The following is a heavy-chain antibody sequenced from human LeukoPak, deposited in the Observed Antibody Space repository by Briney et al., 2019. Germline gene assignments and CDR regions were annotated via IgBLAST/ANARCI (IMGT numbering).Heavy chain of an antibody. V-gene: IGHV1-46*01. CDR2: INPSGGST. D-gene: IGHD3-10*01. J-gene: IGHJ4*02. CDR1: GYTFTIYY. CDR3: ARDSVRGGRGYFDY. Sequence: ASVTLSFTASGYTFTIYYMQWVRQPPGQGHEWMGIINPSGGSTSYSQKFQGRVTMTRDTSTSTVYMELSSLRSEDTAVYYCARDSVRGGRGYFDYWGQGTLVTVSS.